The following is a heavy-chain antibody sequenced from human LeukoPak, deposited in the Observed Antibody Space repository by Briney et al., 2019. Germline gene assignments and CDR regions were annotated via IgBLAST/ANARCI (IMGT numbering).Heavy chain of an antibody. CDR3: ARGPYCSSTSCYTAYYYYGMDV. D-gene: IGHD2-2*02. J-gene: IGHJ6*02. CDR1: GFTFSDYY. Sequence: NPGGSLRLSCAASGFTFSDYYMSWIRQAPGKGLEWVSYISSSGSTIYYADSVKGRSTISRDNAKNSLYLQMNSLRAEDTAVYYCARGPYCSSTSCYTAYYYYGMDVWGQGTTVTVSS. CDR2: ISSSGSTI. V-gene: IGHV3-11*01.